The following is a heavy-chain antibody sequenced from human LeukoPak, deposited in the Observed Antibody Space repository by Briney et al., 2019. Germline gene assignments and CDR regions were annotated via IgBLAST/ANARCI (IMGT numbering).Heavy chain of an antibody. CDR1: GFTFSDYY. V-gene: IGHV3-11*01. CDR2: ISSGSTI. CDR3: ARDYYGSGTMDV. Sequence: GGSLRLSCAASGFTFSDYYMSWIRQAPGEGLEWVSHISSGSTIYYADSVKGRFTISRDNTKNSLYLQMNSLRAEDTAVYYCARDYYGSGTMDVWGQGTTVTVSS. J-gene: IGHJ6*02. D-gene: IGHD3-10*01.